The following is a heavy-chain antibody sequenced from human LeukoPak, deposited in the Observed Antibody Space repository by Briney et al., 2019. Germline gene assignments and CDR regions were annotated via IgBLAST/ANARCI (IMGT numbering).Heavy chain of an antibody. V-gene: IGHV4-34*01. Sequence: SETLSLTCAGGSFSGYYWSWIRQPPGKGLEWIGEIDQSGSTNYNPSLKSRVTISVDTSKNQFSLKLSSVTAADTAVYYCARLMGGERKTYYYYMDVWGKGTTVTISS. CDR2: IDQSGST. CDR3: ARLMGGERKTYYYYMDV. CDR1: GSFSGYY. J-gene: IGHJ6*03. D-gene: IGHD1-26*01.